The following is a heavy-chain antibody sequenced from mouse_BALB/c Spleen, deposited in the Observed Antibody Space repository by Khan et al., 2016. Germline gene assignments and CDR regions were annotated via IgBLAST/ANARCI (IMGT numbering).Heavy chain of an antibody. Sequence: QIQLVQSGPELKKPGETVKISCKASGYTFTNSGMNWVKQAPGKGLKWVGWINTYTGEPTYADDFKGRFAFSLDTSASTAYLQINNLKNEDMTTXFCARWARVTTGWYFDVWGAGTTVTVSS. D-gene: IGHD2-2*01. V-gene: IGHV9-1*02. J-gene: IGHJ1*01. CDR3: ARWARVTTGWYFDV. CDR1: GYTFTNSG. CDR2: INTYTGEP.